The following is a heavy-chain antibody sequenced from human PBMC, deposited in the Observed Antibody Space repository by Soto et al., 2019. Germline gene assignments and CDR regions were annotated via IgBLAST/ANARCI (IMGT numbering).Heavy chain of an antibody. Sequence: SETLSLTCTVSGGSISSYYWSWIRQPPGKGLEWIGYIFYSGNTKYNPSLKSRVTISVDTSRNQFSLKLSSVTAADTAVYYCARVMEATRYFDYWGQGTLVTVSS. J-gene: IGHJ4*02. CDR3: ARVMEATRYFDY. D-gene: IGHD1-1*01. CDR1: GGSISSYY. CDR2: IFYSGNT. V-gene: IGHV4-59*01.